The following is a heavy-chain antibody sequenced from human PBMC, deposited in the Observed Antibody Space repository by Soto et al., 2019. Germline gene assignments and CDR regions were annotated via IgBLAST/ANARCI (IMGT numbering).Heavy chain of an antibody. Sequence: SETLSLTCTVSGGSISSYYWSWIRQPPGKGLEWIGYIYYSGSTNYNPSLKSRVTISVDTSKNQFSLKLSSVTAADTAVYYCARATSNWGKNFDYWGQGTLVTVSS. CDR2: IYYSGST. J-gene: IGHJ4*02. V-gene: IGHV4-59*01. CDR3: ARATSNWGKNFDY. D-gene: IGHD7-27*01. CDR1: GGSISSYY.